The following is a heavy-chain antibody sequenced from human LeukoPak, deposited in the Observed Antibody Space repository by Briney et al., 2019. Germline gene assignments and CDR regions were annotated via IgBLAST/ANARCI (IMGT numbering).Heavy chain of an antibody. CDR3: ARGAAYYDSSGYYYY. CDR2: INPNSGGT. J-gene: IGHJ4*02. Sequence: ASVKVSCKASGYTFTTSGITWVRQAPGQGLEWVGWINPNSGGTNYAQKFQGWVTMTRDTSISTAYMELSRLRSDDTAVYYCARGAAYYDSSGYYYYWGQGTLVTVSS. D-gene: IGHD3-22*01. CDR1: GYTFTTSG. V-gene: IGHV1-2*04.